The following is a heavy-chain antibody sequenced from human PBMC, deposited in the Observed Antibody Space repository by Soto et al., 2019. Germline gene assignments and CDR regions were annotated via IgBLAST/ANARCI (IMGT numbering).Heavy chain of an antibody. J-gene: IGHJ4*02. CDR3: VRELDGCVGFDY. D-gene: IGHD6-19*01. CDR2: IILDGREK. CDR1: GFIFVRYW. V-gene: IGHV3-7*01. Sequence: PGGSLRLSCSASGFIFVRYWIAWFRQSPGKCREWVGTIILDGREKNYLESVRGRFTISRDDAENSMSLQMSSQRGEDTSVYCCVRELDGCVGFDYWGLGTPVTGSS.